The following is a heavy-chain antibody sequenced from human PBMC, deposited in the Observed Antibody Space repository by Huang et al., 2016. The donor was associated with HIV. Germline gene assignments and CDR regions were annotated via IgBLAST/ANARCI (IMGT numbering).Heavy chain of an antibody. CDR2: ISPLFKTT. CDR3: AKSHINYPADS. CDR1: GGTFSNHA. Sequence: QVQLLQSGAEVRKPGSSVTVSCKASGGTFSNHAFSWLRQAPGQGLELMGGISPLFKTTNYAQKFQARVTITADESRNTAYMELSSLRSQDTAIYYCAKSHINYPADSWGQGTLVIVSS. V-gene: IGHV1-69*13. D-gene: IGHD3-10*01. J-gene: IGHJ4*02.